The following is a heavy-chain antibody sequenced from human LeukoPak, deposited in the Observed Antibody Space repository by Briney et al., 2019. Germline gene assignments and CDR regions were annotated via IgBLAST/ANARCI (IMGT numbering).Heavy chain of an antibody. CDR2: ISSNGGST. CDR3: ATSLIRITGTQKEDY. V-gene: IGHV3-64*01. Sequence: PGGSLRLSCAASGFTFSSYAMHWVRQAPGKGLEYVSAISSNGGSTYYANSVKGRFTISRDNSKNTLYLQMGSLRAEDMAVYYCATSLIRITGTQKEDYWGQGTLVTVSS. J-gene: IGHJ4*02. CDR1: GFTFSSYA. D-gene: IGHD1-7*01.